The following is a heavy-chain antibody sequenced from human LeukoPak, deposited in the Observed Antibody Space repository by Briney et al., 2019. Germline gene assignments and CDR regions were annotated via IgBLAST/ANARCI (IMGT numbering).Heavy chain of an antibody. J-gene: IGHJ3*02. V-gene: IGHV6-1*01. D-gene: IGHD1-1*01. CDR3: ARQLGAFDI. CDR2: TYYRSRWYN. Sequence: SQTLSLTCAISGDSVSSNNPAWNWVRQSPSRGLEWLGRTYYRSRWYNDYAVSVKSRITINPDTSKNQFSLQLNSVTPEDTAVYYRARQLGAFDIWGQGTMVTVSS. CDR1: GDSVSSNNPA.